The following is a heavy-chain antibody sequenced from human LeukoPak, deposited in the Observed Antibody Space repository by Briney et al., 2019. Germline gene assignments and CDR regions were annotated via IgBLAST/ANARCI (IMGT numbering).Heavy chain of an antibody. J-gene: IGHJ3*02. V-gene: IGHV1-2*02. D-gene: IGHD5-24*01. Sequence: GASVKVSCKASGYTFTSYYMHWVRQAPGRGLEWMGWINPNSGGTNYAQKFQGRVTMTRDTSISTAYMELSRLRSDDTAVYYCARRWLQLSDAFDIWGQGTMVTVSS. CDR3: ARRWLQLSDAFDI. CDR1: GYTFTSYY. CDR2: INPNSGGT.